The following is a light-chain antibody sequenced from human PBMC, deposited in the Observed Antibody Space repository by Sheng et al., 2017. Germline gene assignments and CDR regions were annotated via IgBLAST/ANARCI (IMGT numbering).Light chain of an antibody. J-gene: IGLJ2*01. CDR2: DNT. Sequence: SYELTQPPSVSVAPGETATITCGGPNTATTGVHWYQQRPGQAPVVVVYDNTFRPSGIPERFSGSNSGNTATLTISGLQAEDEADYYCSSYTNDNTLVIFGGGTKLTVL. V-gene: IGLV3-21*02. CDR3: SSYTNDNTLVI. CDR1: NTATTG.